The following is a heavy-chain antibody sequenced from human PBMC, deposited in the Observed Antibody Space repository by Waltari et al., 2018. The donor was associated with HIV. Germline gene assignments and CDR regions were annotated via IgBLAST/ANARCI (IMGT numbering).Heavy chain of an antibody. Sequence: QLHLQESGPGLVKPSETLALTCTVSGGSITRNDFYWAWILQPPGKGLEWIGLMYNSGTTDYNPSLKSRVSMSRDTSKNRFSLRLHSVTAADTAIYYCARRGDGFNQHARLDHWGPGTLVTVSS. D-gene: IGHD2-2*01. J-gene: IGHJ4*02. CDR2: MYNSGTT. CDR3: ARRGDGFNQHARLDH. V-gene: IGHV4-39*01. CDR1: GGSITRNDFY.